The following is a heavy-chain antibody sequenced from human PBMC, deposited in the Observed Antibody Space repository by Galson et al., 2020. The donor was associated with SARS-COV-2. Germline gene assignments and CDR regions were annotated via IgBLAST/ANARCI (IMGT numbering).Heavy chain of an antibody. CDR1: GFTFSSYG. J-gene: IGHJ2*01. D-gene: IGHD6-13*01. CDR2: IWYDGSNK. CDR3: ARTARVNWYFDL. V-gene: IGHV3-33*01. Sequence: GGSLRLSCAASGFTFSSYGMHWVRQAPGKGLEWVAVIWYDGSNKYYADSVKGRFTISRDNSKNTLYLQMNSLRAEDTAVYYCARTARVNWYFDLWGRGTLVTVSS.